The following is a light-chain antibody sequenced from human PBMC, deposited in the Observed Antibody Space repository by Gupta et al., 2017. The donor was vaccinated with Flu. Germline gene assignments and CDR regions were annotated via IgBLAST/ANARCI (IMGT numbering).Light chain of an antibody. Sequence: GDRVTSTCRASKSISKWLAWFHQKPGKAPKLLISEASSLEGGVPPRFTGSGSGTEFTLTISSLQPDDFGTYFCQHYDSYPYTFGRGTKLEIK. CDR1: KSISKW. CDR3: QHYDSYPYT. V-gene: IGKV1-5*03. CDR2: EAS. J-gene: IGKJ2*01.